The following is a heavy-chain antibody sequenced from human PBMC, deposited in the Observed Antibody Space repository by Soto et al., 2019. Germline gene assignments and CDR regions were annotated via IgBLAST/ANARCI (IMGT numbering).Heavy chain of an antibody. Sequence: QVQLVQSGAEVKKPGSSVKVSCKASGGTFSSYAISWVRQAPGQGLEWMGGIILIFGTANYAQKFQGRVTITADESTSTAYMELSSLRSEDTAVYYCAIPYCSSTSCYTRRDYYYGMDVWGQGTTVTVSS. V-gene: IGHV1-69*01. CDR3: AIPYCSSTSCYTRRDYYYGMDV. CDR2: IILIFGTA. CDR1: GGTFSSYA. D-gene: IGHD2-2*02. J-gene: IGHJ6*02.